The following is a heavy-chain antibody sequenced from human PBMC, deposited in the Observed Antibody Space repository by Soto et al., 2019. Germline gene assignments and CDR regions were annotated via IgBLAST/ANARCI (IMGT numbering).Heavy chain of an antibody. J-gene: IGHJ4*02. V-gene: IGHV3-30-3*01. CDR2: ISYDGSDK. CDR3: TLITMIVVVITRAENIFDY. Sequence: PGGSLRLSCAASGFTFSSYSMHWVRQAPGKGLEWVAVISYDGSDKYYADSVKGRFTISRDNSKNTLYLQMNSLRAEDTAVYYCTLITMIVVVITRAENIFDYWGQGTLVTVSS. D-gene: IGHD3-22*01. CDR1: GFTFSSYS.